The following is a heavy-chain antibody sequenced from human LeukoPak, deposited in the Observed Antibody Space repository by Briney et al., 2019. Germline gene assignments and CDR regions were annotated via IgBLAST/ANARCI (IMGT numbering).Heavy chain of an antibody. CDR2: ISGSGGST. V-gene: IGHV3-23*01. CDR3: AKGGFYSSSSLFDY. CDR1: GFTFSSYA. J-gene: IGHJ4*02. Sequence: GGSLRLSCAASGFTFSSYAMSWVRQAPGKGLEWVSAISGSGGSTYYADSVKGRFTISRDNSKNTLYLQKNSLRAEDTAVYYCAKGGFYSSSSLFDYWGQGTLVTVSS. D-gene: IGHD6-6*01.